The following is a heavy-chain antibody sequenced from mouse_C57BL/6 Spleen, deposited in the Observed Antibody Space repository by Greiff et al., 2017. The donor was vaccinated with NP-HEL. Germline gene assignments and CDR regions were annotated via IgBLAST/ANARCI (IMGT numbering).Heavy chain of an antibody. CDR3: TRGDYDDY. CDR1: GFNIKDDY. Sequence: EVKLVESGAELVRPGASVKLSCTASGFNIKDDYMHWVKQRPEQGLEWIGWIDPENGDTEYASKFQGKATITADTSSNTAYLQLSSLTSEDTAVYYCTRGDYDDYWGQGTTLTVSS. CDR2: IDPENGDT. J-gene: IGHJ2*01. D-gene: IGHD2-4*01. V-gene: IGHV14-4*01.